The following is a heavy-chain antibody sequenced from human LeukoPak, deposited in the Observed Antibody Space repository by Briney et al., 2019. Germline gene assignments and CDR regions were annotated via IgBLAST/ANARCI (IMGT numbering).Heavy chain of an antibody. CDR2: ISNSGTI. V-gene: IGHV3-69-1*01. CDR1: GFTFSDYN. Sequence: GGSLRLSCAASGFTFSDYNMNWVRQAPGKGLEWVSYISNSGTIYYLDSVKGRFTISRDNAKNSLSLQMNSLRAEDTAVYYCARETTAVGFDYWGQGALVSVSS. D-gene: IGHD1-26*01. CDR3: ARETTAVGFDY. J-gene: IGHJ4*02.